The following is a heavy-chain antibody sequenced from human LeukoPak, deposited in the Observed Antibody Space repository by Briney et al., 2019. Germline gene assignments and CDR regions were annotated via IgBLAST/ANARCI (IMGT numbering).Heavy chain of an antibody. CDR3: AREGRVGFVTVTTYDFL. V-gene: IGHV4-30-4*07. CDR2: IYYSGST. Sequence: PSETLSLTCAVSGGSISSGGYSWSWIRQPPGKGLEWIGYIYYSGSTYYNPSLKSRVTISVDTSKNQFSLKLSSVTAANTAVYYCAREGRVGFVTVTTYDFLWGQGTLVTVSS. J-gene: IGHJ4*02. CDR1: GGSISSGGYS. D-gene: IGHD4-17*01.